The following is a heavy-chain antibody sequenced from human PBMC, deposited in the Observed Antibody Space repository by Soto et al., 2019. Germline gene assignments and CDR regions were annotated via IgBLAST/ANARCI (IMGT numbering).Heavy chain of an antibody. D-gene: IGHD3-3*01. Sequence: GSLRLSCAVSGFTLSDYYMSGIRQAPGKGLECVSYISSRGSSIYYADSVKGRFTISRDNAKNSLYLQMNGLRAEDTAVYYCARGYYDFWSGYYISPYGMDVWGQGPTITV. V-gene: IGHV3-11*01. J-gene: IGHJ6*02. CDR3: ARGYYDFWSGYYISPYGMDV. CDR2: ISSRGSSI. CDR1: GFTLSDYY.